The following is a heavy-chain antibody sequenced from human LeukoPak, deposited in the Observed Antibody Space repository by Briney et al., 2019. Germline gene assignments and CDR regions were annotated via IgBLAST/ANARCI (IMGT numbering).Heavy chain of an antibody. Sequence: ASVKVSCKASGYTFTSYGIGWVRQAPGQGLEWMGWISAHNGDKEYAQKFQDRVTMTTDASTTTAYMELRSLEYDDTAVYFCARMDRIVIFGGPFGIWGQGTMVTVSS. V-gene: IGHV1-18*01. CDR1: GYTFTSYG. J-gene: IGHJ3*02. D-gene: IGHD3/OR15-3a*01. CDR3: ARMDRIVIFGGPFGI. CDR2: ISAHNGDK.